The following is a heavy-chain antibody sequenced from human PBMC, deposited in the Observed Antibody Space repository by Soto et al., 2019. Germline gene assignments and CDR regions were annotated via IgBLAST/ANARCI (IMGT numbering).Heavy chain of an antibody. V-gene: IGHV4-59*01. J-gene: IGHJ4*02. CDR1: GASITTYY. CDR3: ARRLFGSGWTLDS. Sequence: ILSLTCDVSGASITTYYWSWIRQAPGEGLEWIGNVYHTGSTDYNSSLKSRVTISVDTSKNQFSLNMNSVTAADTAVYYCARRLFGSGWTLDSWGQGALVTVSS. D-gene: IGHD6-19*01. CDR2: VYHTGST.